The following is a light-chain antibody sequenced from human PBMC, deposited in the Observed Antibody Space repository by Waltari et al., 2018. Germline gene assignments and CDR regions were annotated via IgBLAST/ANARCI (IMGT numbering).Light chain of an antibody. J-gene: IGLJ3*02. CDR3: GAWDTSLTVGV. V-gene: IGLV1-51*02. CDR1: GSNIGSNY. CDR2: ENN. Sequence: SVLTQPPSVSAAPGQKVIISCSGSGSNIGSNYVSWYQQVPGTAPKLLIYENNKRPSGIRDRFSGSKSATSATLSITGLQPGDEADYYCGAWDTSLTVGVFGGGTKVTVL.